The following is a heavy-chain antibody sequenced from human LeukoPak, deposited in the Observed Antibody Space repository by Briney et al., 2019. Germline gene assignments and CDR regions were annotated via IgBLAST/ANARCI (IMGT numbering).Heavy chain of an antibody. CDR2: VGTSGDAT. CDR3: AKLRVLSSSSENNWFDP. CDR1: GFTFGTYA. V-gene: IGHV3-23*01. D-gene: IGHD6-6*01. Sequence: GGSLRLSCAASGFTFGTYAMTWVRRAPGKGLEWVSAVGTSGDATYYANSVKGRFTISRDNSKNTLYLQINNLRAEDTAIYYCAKLRVLSSSSENNWFDPWGQGTLVTVSS. J-gene: IGHJ5*02.